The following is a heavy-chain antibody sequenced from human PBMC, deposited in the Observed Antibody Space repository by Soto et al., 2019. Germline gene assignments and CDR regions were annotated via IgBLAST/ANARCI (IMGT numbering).Heavy chain of an antibody. CDR1: GFTFISYG. J-gene: IGHJ6*02. V-gene: IGHV3-33*01. D-gene: IGHD5-12*01. CDR2: IWYDGSNK. Sequence: QVQLVESGGGVVQPGRSLRLSCAASGFTFISYGMHWVRQAPGKGLEWVAVIWYDGSNKYYADSVKGRFTISRDNSKNPLYLQMNSLRAEDTAVYYCARDSGYDTNSYYYYYSMDVWGQGTTVTVSS. CDR3: ARDSGYDTNSYYYYYSMDV.